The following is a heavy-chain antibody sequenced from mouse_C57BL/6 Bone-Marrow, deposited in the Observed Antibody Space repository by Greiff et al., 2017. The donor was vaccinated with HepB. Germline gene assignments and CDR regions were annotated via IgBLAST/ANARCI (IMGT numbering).Heavy chain of an antibody. D-gene: IGHD2-5*01. CDR1: GFSLTSYG. CDR3: ASDGGVRGGFAY. CDR2: IWGVGST. V-gene: IGHV2-6*01. J-gene: IGHJ3*01. Sequence: VKLMESGPGLVAPSQSLSITCTVSGFSLTSYGVDWVRQSPGKGLEWLGVIWGVGSTNYNSALKSRLSISKDNSKSQVFLKMNSLQTDDTAMYYCASDGGVRGGFAYWGQGTLVTVSA.